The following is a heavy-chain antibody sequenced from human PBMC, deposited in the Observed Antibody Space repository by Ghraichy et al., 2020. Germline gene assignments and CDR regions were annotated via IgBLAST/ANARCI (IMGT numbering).Heavy chain of an antibody. CDR3: AREPRDGYNSTTLVEDY. CDR1: GGTFSSYA. D-gene: IGHD5-24*01. CDR2: IIPIFGTA. J-gene: IGHJ4*02. Sequence: SVKVSCKASGGTFSSYAISWVRQAPGQGLEWMGGIIPIFGTANYAQKFQGRVTITTDESTSTAYMELSSLRSEDTAVYYCAREPRDGYNSTTLVEDYWGQGTLVTVSS. V-gene: IGHV1-69*05.